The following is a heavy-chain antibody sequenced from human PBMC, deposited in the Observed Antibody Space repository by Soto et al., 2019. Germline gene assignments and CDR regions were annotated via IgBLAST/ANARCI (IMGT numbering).Heavy chain of an antibody. CDR2: MTYDGATE. CDR3: AIVRLSIAVIDALDV. CDR1: GFTFNDYV. D-gene: IGHD3-3*02. J-gene: IGHJ3*01. V-gene: IGHV3-30*14. Sequence: QVHLVESGGGVVQPGRSLRLSCAASGFTFNDYVIHWVRQAAGKGLEWVASMTYDGATEYYADSVKGRFTVSRDNSKRTLSLQMSSLKPEDTAVYYCAIVRLSIAVIDALDVWGQGTTVTVSS.